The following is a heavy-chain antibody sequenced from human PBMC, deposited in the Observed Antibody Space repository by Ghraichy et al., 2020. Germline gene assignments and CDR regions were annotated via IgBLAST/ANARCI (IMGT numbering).Heavy chain of an antibody. V-gene: IGHV4-34*01. D-gene: IGHD6-6*01. CDR3: ARFEGIAARPTWGSYYYYYGMDV. J-gene: IGHJ6*02. CDR2: INHSGST. CDR1: GGSFSGYY. Sequence: SETLSLTCAVYGGSFSGYYWSWIRQPPGKGLEWIGEINHSGSTNYNPSLKSRVTISVDTSKNQFSLKLSSVTAADTAVYYCARFEGIAARPTWGSYYYYYGMDVWGQGTTVTVSS.